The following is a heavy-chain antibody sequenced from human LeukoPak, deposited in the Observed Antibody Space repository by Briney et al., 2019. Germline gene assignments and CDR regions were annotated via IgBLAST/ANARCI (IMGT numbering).Heavy chain of an antibody. D-gene: IGHD3-22*01. V-gene: IGHV3-48*01. Sequence: PGGSLRLSCAASGFTFSSYSMNWVRQAPGKGLEWVSYISSSSSTIYYADSVKGRFTISRDNAKNPLYLQMNSLRAEDTAVYYCARRGYYYFDYWGQGTLVTVSS. J-gene: IGHJ4*02. CDR2: ISSSSSTI. CDR1: GFTFSSYS. CDR3: ARRGYYYFDY.